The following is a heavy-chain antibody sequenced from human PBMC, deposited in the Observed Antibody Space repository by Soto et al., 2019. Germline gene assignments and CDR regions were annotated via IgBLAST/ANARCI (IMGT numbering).Heavy chain of an antibody. CDR2: MNPHTGNR. Sequence: ASVKVSCQASGYSFSDYDINWVRQAPGVGLEWTGWMNPHTGNRRYAQKVQGRFTVSRETSTSTVYMELRSLTSEDTAVYYWARGRLATLTDFWAQGTPVPVSS. CDR1: GYSFSDYD. D-gene: IGHD5-12*01. J-gene: IGHJ4*02. V-gene: IGHV1-8*01. CDR3: ARGRLATLTDF.